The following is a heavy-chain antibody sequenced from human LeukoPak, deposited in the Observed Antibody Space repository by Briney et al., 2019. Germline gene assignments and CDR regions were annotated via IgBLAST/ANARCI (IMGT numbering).Heavy chain of an antibody. CDR2: TNQDGSDE. CDR1: GFNFNTYW. V-gene: IGHV3-7*01. CDR3: ARGDDLDFPSWYFDL. J-gene: IGHJ2*01. Sequence: GGSLRLSCVASGFNFNTYWMTWVRQAPGKGLEWVATTNQDGSDEIYADAVKGRFTIFRDNTKTSVSLQMHSLRIEDTAVYYCARGDDLDFPSWYFDLWGRGTLVTVSS. D-gene: IGHD3-3*01.